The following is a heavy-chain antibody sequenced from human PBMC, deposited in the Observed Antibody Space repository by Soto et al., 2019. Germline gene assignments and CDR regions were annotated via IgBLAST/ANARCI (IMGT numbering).Heavy chain of an antibody. Sequence: QVQLVQSGAEVKKPGSSVKVSCKASGGTFSSYAISWVRQAPGQGLEWMGGIIPIFGTANYAQKIQGRVTITADKSTSTAYMELSSLRSEDTAVYYCARRRDGYNQDAFDIWGQGTMVTVSS. CDR2: IIPIFGTA. CDR1: GGTFSSYA. CDR3: ARRRDGYNQDAFDI. D-gene: IGHD5-12*01. J-gene: IGHJ3*02. V-gene: IGHV1-69*06.